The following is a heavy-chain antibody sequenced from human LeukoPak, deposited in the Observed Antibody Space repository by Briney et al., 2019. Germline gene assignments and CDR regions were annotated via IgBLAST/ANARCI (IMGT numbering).Heavy chain of an antibody. J-gene: IGHJ3*02. V-gene: IGHV4-4*03. CDR3: ARPTGRGGYPTDPFDI. Sequence: KLRETLSLTCAVSGGSIRRSNWWSWVRQPPGKGLEWGGEIYHSGGTTNYSPSLKSRVTISVDKSKNQFSLQLSSVTAADTALYYCARPTGRGGYPTDPFDIWGQGTMVTVSS. D-gene: IGHD6-25*01. CDR2: IYHSGGTT. CDR1: GGSIRRSNW.